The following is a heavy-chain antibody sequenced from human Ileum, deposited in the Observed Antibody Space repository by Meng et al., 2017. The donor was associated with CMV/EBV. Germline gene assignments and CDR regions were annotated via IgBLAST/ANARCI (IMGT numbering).Heavy chain of an antibody. D-gene: IGHD1-26*01. Sequence: QMRLRDRCPALGKRAETRSLTCTASGCPISGARHSWAWFRQPPGKRLEWIGSMYFSGIADYNPSLKSRVTIPRHATQKQFALRLTSVTVADSAVYFCARDLTIKWVYYWGQGTLVTVSS. J-gene: IGHJ4*02. CDR3: ARDLTIKWVYY. CDR2: MYFSGIA. V-gene: IGHV4-39*07. CDR1: GCPISGARHS.